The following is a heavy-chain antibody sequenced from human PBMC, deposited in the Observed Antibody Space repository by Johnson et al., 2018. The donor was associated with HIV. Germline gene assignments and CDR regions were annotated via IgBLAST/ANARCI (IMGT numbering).Heavy chain of an antibody. CDR1: GFTFSSYA. Sequence: QVQLVESEGGVVQPGRSLRLSCAASGFTFSSYAMHWVRQAPGKGLEWVAVISYDGSNKYYADSVKGRFTISRDNSKNTLYLQMNSLRAEDTAGYYCARDGGAPRAFDIWGQGTMVTVSS. J-gene: IGHJ3*02. V-gene: IGHV3-30-3*01. D-gene: IGHD3-16*01. CDR2: ISYDGSNK. CDR3: ARDGGAPRAFDI.